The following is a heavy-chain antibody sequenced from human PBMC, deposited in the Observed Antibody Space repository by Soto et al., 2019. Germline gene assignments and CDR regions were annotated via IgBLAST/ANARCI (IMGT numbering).Heavy chain of an antibody. J-gene: IGHJ3*02. Sequence: QPGGSLRLSCATSGFIFTTYAMSWVRQAPGKGLEWVSAISSSGESTFYAESVRGRFTISRDNSLNTLYLQMRSLRPEDTAVYYCAHPRGYGVFDAVDIWGQGTMVTVSS. D-gene: IGHD4-17*01. CDR3: AHPRGYGVFDAVDI. CDR1: GFIFTTYA. V-gene: IGHV3-23*01. CDR2: ISSSGEST.